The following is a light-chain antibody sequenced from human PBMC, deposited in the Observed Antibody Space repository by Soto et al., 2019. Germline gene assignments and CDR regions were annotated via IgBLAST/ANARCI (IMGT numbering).Light chain of an antibody. V-gene: IGKV3-20*01. J-gene: IGKJ1*01. CDR1: HSVSSSY. CDR3: QHYGSSPHSWT. CDR2: GTS. Sequence: EIVLTQSPGTLYLSPAERATLSCRASHSVSSSYLAWYQHKPGQAPRLLIYGTSSRATGIPDRFSGSGSGTDCTLTITRLEPEDFAVYYWQHYGSSPHSWTFGQGTKVEIK.